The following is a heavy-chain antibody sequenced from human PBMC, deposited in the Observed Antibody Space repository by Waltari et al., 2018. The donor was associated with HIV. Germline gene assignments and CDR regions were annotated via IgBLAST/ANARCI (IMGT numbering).Heavy chain of an antibody. CDR3: ARVGPSGLGPFDI. J-gene: IGHJ3*02. V-gene: IGHV4-31*03. D-gene: IGHD3-16*01. Sequence: QVQLQESGPGLVKPSQTLSLTCTVSGGSISSCGYYWNWIRQHPGKGLEWIGYIYYSGNTYYNPSLKSRVTISADTSKNQFSLKLSSVTAADTAVYYCARVGPSGLGPFDIWGQGTMVPVSS. CDR2: IYYSGNT. CDR1: GGSISSCGYY.